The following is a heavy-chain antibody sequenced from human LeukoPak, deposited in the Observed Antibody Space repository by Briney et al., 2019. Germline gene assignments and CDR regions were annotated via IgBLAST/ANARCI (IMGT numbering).Heavy chain of an antibody. CDR1: GGSFSGYY. CDR2: ISHSGRT. CDR3: ARYRGDGPGTFDI. Sequence: SETLSLTCDVFGGSFSGYYWSWIRQPPGKGLEWIGEISHSGRTNYNPSLKSRVTISFDTSKNQFSLKVNSVTAADTAVYYCARYRGDGPGTFDIWGQGTMVTVSS. V-gene: IGHV4-34*01. J-gene: IGHJ3*02. D-gene: IGHD3-10*01.